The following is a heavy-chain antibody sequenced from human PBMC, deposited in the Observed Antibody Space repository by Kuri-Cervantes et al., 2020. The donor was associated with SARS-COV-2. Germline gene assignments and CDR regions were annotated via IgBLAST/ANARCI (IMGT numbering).Heavy chain of an antibody. D-gene: IGHD3-3*01. CDR3: VRAPISSFWSAEPQADAFDI. J-gene: IGHJ3*02. CDR2: IKQDGSEK. V-gene: IGHV3-7*01. Sequence: GGSLRLSCAASGFTFSSYAMHWVRQAPGKGLEWVANIKQDGSEKYYVDSVKGRFTISRDNAKNSLYLQMNSLRAEDTAVYYCVRAPISSFWSAEPQADAFDIWGQGTMVTVSS. CDR1: GFTFSSYA.